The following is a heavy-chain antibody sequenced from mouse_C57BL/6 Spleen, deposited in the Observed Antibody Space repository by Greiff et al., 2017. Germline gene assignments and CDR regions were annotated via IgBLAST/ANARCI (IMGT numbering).Heavy chain of an antibody. CDR3: TREFGSSYVDWYFDV. J-gene: IGHJ1*03. Sequence: EVKLVESGDGFFPPLGPLPLSFSSSLFTFIIYSISWVRQTPEKRLEWVAYISSVCDYIYYADTVKGRFTISRDNARNTLYLQMSSLKSEDTAMYYCTREFGSSYVDWYFDVWGTGTTVTVSS. CDR1: LFTFIIYS. CDR2: ISSVCDYI. D-gene: IGHD1-1*01. V-gene: IGHV5-9-1*02.